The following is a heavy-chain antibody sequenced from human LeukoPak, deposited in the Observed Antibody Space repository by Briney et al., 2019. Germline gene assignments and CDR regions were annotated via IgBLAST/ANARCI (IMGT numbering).Heavy chain of an antibody. D-gene: IGHD5-24*01. CDR1: GGSISSNGYY. Sequence: SSETLSLTCTVSGGSISSNGYYWGWIRQPPGKGLEWIGCIYYSGTTFDNPSLKSRVTISIDKSRNQLSLKLSSVIAADTAVYYCARQDYDYNNWFDPWGQGTLVTVSS. CDR2: IYYSGTT. J-gene: IGHJ5*02. CDR3: ARQDYDYNNWFDP. V-gene: IGHV4-39*07.